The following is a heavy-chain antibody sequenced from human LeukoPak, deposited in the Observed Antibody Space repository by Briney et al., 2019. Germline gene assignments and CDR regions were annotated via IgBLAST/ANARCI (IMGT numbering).Heavy chain of an antibody. J-gene: IGHJ4*02. CDR2: INHSGST. CDR1: GGSFSGYY. V-gene: IGHV4-34*01. CDR3: ARGKNNYFDY. Sequence: KPSETLSLTCAVYGGSFSGYYWSWIRQPPEKGLEWIGEINHSGSTNYNPSLKSRVTISVDTSKNQFSLKLSSVTAADTAVYYCARGKNNYFDYWGQGTLVTVSS.